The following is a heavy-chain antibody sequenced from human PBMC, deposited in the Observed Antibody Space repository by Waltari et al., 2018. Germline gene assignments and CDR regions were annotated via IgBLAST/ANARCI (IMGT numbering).Heavy chain of an antibody. Sequence: QVQLQESGPGLVKLSATLSLTCTVSGVSISTNYWSGIRQPPGKGLEWIGFTSYSGITSYNPSLKSRVTISSDTSKNQFSLNLSSVTAADTAVYYCARHEQHFGDFGYFDSWGQGALVTVSS. CDR2: TSYSGIT. J-gene: IGHJ4*02. D-gene: IGHD4-17*01. CDR1: GVSISTNY. CDR3: ARHEQHFGDFGYFDS. V-gene: IGHV4-59*08.